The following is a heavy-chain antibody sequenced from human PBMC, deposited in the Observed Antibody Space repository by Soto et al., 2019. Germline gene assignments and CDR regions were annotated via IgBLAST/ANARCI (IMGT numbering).Heavy chain of an antibody. CDR2: ISHSGEIL. V-gene: IGHV3-11*01. J-gene: IGHJ4*02. Sequence: QVQLVESGGGLVKPGGSLRLSCEASGFTFSDHYMTWVRQAPGKGLEFISHISHSGEILHHADSVRGRFTFSRDNAKNLLYLQMNSLRAEDTAVYYCGRDTYYDGSGYHSGGVDFWGQGTLVTVSS. CDR1: GFTFSDHY. CDR3: GRDTYYDGSGYHSGGVDF. D-gene: IGHD3-22*01.